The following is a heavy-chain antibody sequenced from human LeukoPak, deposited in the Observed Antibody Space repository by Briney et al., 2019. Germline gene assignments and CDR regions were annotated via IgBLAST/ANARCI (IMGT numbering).Heavy chain of an antibody. CDR1: GFTFSSYA. CDR2: ISGSGGST. Sequence: AGGSLRLSCAASGFTFSSYAMSWVRQAPGKGLEWVSAISGSGGSTYYADSVKGRFTISRDNAKNSLYLQMNSLRAEDTAVYYCARDLLTPGARGAFDIWGQGTMVTVSS. J-gene: IGHJ3*02. CDR3: ARDLLTPGARGAFDI. D-gene: IGHD3-16*01. V-gene: IGHV3-23*01.